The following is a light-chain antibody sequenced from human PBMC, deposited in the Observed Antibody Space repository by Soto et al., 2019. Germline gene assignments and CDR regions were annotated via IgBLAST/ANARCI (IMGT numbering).Light chain of an antibody. V-gene: IGKV3-20*01. Sequence: EIVLTQSPGTLSLSPGERATPSCRASQSVTSSYLAWYQQKPGQAPRLLMYAASSRATGIPDRFSGSGSGTDFTLTISRLEAEDFAVYYCQPSSSSPITCGQGTRLEIK. CDR2: AAS. CDR3: QPSSSSPIT. CDR1: QSVTSSY. J-gene: IGKJ5*01.